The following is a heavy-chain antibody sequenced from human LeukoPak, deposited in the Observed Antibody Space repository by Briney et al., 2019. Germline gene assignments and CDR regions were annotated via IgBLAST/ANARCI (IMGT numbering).Heavy chain of an antibody. CDR2: VYISGNT. CDR3: ATNWSDFDY. Sequence: SQTLSLTCTVSGGSIKTGGYSWTWIRQPAGKGLEWIGRVYISGNTDQNPSLKSRVTISVDTSKNQLSLRLSSVTAADTAVYYCATNWSDFDYWGPGTLVTVSS. J-gene: IGHJ4*02. D-gene: IGHD1-1*01. CDR1: GGSIKTGGYS. V-gene: IGHV4-61*02.